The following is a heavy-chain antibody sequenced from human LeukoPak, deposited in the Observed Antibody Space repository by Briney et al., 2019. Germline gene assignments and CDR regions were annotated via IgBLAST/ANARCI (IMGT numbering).Heavy chain of an antibody. Sequence: SGTLSLTCTVSGGPINGYYWSWLRQPPGKGLEWIGYIYYAGSTNYNPSLKCRVTISGDTSKKHVSLKLTSVTAADTAVYYCASSAYYKYYFDSWGQGTLVTVSS. J-gene: IGHJ4*02. CDR3: ASSAYYKYYFDS. V-gene: IGHV4-59*01. D-gene: IGHD3-3*01. CDR2: IYYAGST. CDR1: GGPINGYY.